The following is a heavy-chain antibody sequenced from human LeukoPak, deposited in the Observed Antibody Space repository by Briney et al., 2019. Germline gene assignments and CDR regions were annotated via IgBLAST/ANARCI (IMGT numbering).Heavy chain of an antibody. V-gene: IGHV3-48*04. CDR1: GSTFSSYS. J-gene: IGHJ4*02. D-gene: IGHD1-1*01. CDR2: ISSSSSNI. Sequence: PGGSLRLSCAASGSTFSSYSMNWVRQAPGKGLEWVSYISSSSSNIYYADSVKGRFTISRDNAKNSLYLQMNSLRAEDTAEYYCARTYNWNDVVNYWGEGTLVTVSS. CDR3: ARTYNWNDVVNY.